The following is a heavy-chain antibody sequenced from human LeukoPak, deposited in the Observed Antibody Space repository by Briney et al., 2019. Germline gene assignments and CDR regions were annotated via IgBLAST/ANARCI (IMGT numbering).Heavy chain of an antibody. Sequence: GSLRLSCAASGVSFSTHWMHWVRQAPGKGLVWVSRIKSDGGSTTYADSVEGRFTISRDNAKNTLYLQMNSLRAEDTAVYYCARDRFYGMDVWGQGTTVTVSS. V-gene: IGHV3-74*03. CDR1: GVSFSTHW. CDR3: ARDRFYGMDV. J-gene: IGHJ6*02. CDR2: IKSDGGST.